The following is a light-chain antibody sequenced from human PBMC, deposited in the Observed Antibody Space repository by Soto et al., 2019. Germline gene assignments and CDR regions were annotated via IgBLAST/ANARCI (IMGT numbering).Light chain of an antibody. CDR2: AAA. J-gene: IGKJ5*01. CDR1: QYISVY. CDR3: QKYNTAPLT. V-gene: IGKV1-27*01. Sequence: DIQMTQSPSSLSASVGDRVTITCRASQYISVYLAWYQQKPGKVPKLLIYAAATLQSGVPSRFSGSGSGTDLTITISSLKTEDVATYYGQKYNTAPLTVGQGTRLEIK.